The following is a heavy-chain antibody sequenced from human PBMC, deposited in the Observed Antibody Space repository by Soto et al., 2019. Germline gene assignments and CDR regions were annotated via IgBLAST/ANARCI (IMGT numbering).Heavy chain of an antibody. D-gene: IGHD2-2*01. CDR2: ISYDGSNK. J-gene: IGHJ6*02. V-gene: IGHV3-30-3*01. CDR3: ARDCISTSCYAYYYYGMDV. CDR1: GFTFSSYA. Sequence: QVQLVESGGGVVQPGRSLRLSCAASGFTFSSYAMHWVRQAPGKGLEWVAVISYDGSNKYYADSVKGRFTISRDNSKNXLXXQMNSLRAEDTAVYYCARDCISTSCYAYYYYGMDVWGQGTTVTVSS.